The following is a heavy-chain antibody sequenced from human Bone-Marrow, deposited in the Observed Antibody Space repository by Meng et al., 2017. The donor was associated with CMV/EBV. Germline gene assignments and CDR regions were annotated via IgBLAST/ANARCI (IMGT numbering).Heavy chain of an antibody. J-gene: IGHJ4*02. CDR3: ASGDCTNGVCYNWDY. D-gene: IGHD2-8*01. Sequence: SVKVSCKASGGTFSSYAISWVRQAPGQGLEWMGGIIPIFGTANYAQKFQGRVTITTDESTSTAYMELSSLRSEDTAVYYCASGDCTNGVCYNWDYWGQGILVTVSS. CDR1: GGTFSSYA. V-gene: IGHV1-69*05. CDR2: IIPIFGTA.